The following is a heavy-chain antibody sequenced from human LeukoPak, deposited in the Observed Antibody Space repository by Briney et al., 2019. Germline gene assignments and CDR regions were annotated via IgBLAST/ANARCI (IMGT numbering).Heavy chain of an antibody. CDR2: IYYSGST. D-gene: IGHD3-10*01. J-gene: IGHJ3*02. CDR1: GGSISSSSYY. V-gene: IGHV4-39*07. CDR3: ARGGSMVRGPFDAFDI. Sequence: SETLSLTCTVSGGSISSSSYYWGWIRQPPGKGLEWIGSIYYSGSTYYNPSLKSRVTISVDTSKNQFSLKLSSVTAADTAVYYCARGGSMVRGPFDAFDIWGQGTMVTVSS.